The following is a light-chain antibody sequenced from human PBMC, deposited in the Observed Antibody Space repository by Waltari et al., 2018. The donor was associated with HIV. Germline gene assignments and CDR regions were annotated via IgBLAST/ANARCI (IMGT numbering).Light chain of an antibody. CDR1: ALPKQY. J-gene: IGLJ1*01. V-gene: IGLV3-25*03. Sequence: SYVLTQPPSVSVSPGQTARITCSGDALPKQYTYWYQPKPGQAPLLLISKDSERPSGFPERFSGSSLGTTVTLTISGVQAEDEADYYCQSADSSGTYVFGTGTKVTVL. CDR2: KDS. CDR3: QSADSSGTYV.